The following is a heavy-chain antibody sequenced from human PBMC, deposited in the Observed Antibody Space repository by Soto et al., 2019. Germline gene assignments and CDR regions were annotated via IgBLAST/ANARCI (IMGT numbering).Heavy chain of an antibody. CDR3: GRDWVIDL. CDR2: INRDGSEQ. Sequence: EVQLVESGGGLGQPGGSLTLSCAGTGFSFSSHWVNWVRQAPGKGLEWVANINRDGSEQYYVDSVNGRFTISRDNAKNSAYLQMNSLRVEDTAVYYCGRDWVIDLWGRGTLVTVSS. D-gene: IGHD6-13*01. V-gene: IGHV3-7*05. CDR1: GFSFSSHW. J-gene: IGHJ2*01.